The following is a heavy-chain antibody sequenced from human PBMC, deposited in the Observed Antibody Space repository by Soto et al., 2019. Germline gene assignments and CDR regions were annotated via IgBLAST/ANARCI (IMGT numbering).Heavy chain of an antibody. D-gene: IGHD3-10*01. Sequence: SETLSLTCTVSGGSISSYYWSWIRQPPGKGLEWIGYIYYSGSTNYNPALKSRVTISVEPSKNQFSQKLSSVTAADAGVYYCAGEGRYYYGSGSYPHNWFDPWGQGTLVTVSS. J-gene: IGHJ5*02. CDR2: IYYSGST. CDR3: AGEGRYYYGSGSYPHNWFDP. V-gene: IGHV4-59*01. CDR1: GGSISSYY.